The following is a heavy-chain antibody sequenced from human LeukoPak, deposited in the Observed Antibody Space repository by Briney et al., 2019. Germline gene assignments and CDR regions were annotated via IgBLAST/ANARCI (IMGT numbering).Heavy chain of an antibody. D-gene: IGHD4-17*01. J-gene: IGHJ5*02. CDR1: GNSISSGDYY. V-gene: IGHV4-61*02. CDR3: ARSGRRGLLGTTVTSMRWFDP. CDR2: IYTSGST. Sequence: SQTLSLTCTVSGNSISSGDYYWSWIRQPAGKGLEWIGRIYTSGSTNYNPSLKSRVTMSIDTSKNQFSLKLSSVTAADTAVYYCARSGRRGLLGTTVTSMRWFDPWGQGTLVTVSS.